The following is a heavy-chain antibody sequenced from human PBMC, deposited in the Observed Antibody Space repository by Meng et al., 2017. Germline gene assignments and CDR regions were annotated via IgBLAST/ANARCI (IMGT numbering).Heavy chain of an antibody. CDR3: ARDGDYRTFDY. D-gene: IGHD4-17*01. Sequence: SLKISCAASGFTFSSYAMHWGRQAPGKGLEWVAVISYDGSNKYYADSVKGRFTISRDNSKNTLYLQMTSLRAEGTAVYYCARDGDYRTFDYWGQGTLVTVSS. CDR2: ISYDGSNK. V-gene: IGHV3-30*01. CDR1: GFTFSSYA. J-gene: IGHJ4*02.